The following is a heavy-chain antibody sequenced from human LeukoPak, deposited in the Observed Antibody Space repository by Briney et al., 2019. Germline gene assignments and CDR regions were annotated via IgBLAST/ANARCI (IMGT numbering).Heavy chain of an antibody. J-gene: IGHJ5*02. D-gene: IGHD6-6*01. V-gene: IGHV1-8*01. CDR3: ARRMYSSSFCWFDP. CDR2: MNPNSGNT. Sequence: GASVNVSCKASGYTFTSYDINGVRQAAGQGLEWMGWMNPNSGNTDYAQNLQGRVTMTVNTSISTAYMELSSVRPEDTAVYYCARRMYSSSFCWFDPWGQGTLVTVSS. CDR1: GYTFTSYD.